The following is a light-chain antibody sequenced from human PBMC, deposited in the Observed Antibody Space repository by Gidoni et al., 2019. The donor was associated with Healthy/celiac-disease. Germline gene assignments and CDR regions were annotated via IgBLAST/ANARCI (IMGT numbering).Light chain of an antibody. CDR1: QSVLYSSNNKNY. J-gene: IGKJ1*01. Sequence: DIVMTQSPDSLAVSLGERATINSKSSQSVLYSSNNKNYLAWYQQKPGQPPKLLIYWASTRESGVPDRFSGSGSGTDFTLTISSLQAEDVAVYYCQQYYSTPQTFXQXTKVEIK. V-gene: IGKV4-1*01. CDR3: QQYYSTPQT. CDR2: WAS.